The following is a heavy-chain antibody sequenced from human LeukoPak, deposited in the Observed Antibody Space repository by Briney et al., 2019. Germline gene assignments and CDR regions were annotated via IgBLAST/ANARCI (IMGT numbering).Heavy chain of an antibody. CDR1: GFTFSSYA. CDR3: AKCDQYYDFWSGYSSILYFDY. Sequence: GGSLRLSCASSGFTFSSYAMSWVRQAPGKGLEWVSAISGSGGSTYYADSVKGRFTISRDNSKNTLYLQMNSLRAEDTAVYYCAKCDQYYDFWSGYSSILYFDYWGQGTLVTVSS. D-gene: IGHD3-3*01. CDR2: ISGSGGST. J-gene: IGHJ4*02. V-gene: IGHV3-23*01.